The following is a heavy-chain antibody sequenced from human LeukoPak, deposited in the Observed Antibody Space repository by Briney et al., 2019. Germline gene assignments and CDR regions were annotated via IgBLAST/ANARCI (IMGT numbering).Heavy chain of an antibody. CDR2: ISGSGGST. V-gene: IGHV3-23*01. CDR3: AKDRSGRYYNFDY. J-gene: IGHJ4*02. Sequence: PGGSLRLSCAASGFTFSSYSMNWVRQAPGKGLEWVSAISGSGGSTYYADSVKGRFTISRDNSKNTLYLQMNSLRAEDTAVYYCAKDRSGRYYNFDYWGQGTLVTVSS. CDR1: GFTFSSYS. D-gene: IGHD1-26*01.